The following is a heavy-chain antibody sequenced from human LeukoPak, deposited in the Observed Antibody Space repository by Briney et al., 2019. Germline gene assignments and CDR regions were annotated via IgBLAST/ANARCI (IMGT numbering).Heavy chain of an antibody. CDR1: GFTFSDYA. D-gene: IGHD6-13*01. CDR2: ITRSGDT. CDR3: VSYSSLRFDY. J-gene: IGHJ4*02. V-gene: IGHV3-64D*09. Sequence: PGGSLRLSCSASGFTFSDYAMHWVRQAPGKGLEYVSAITRSGDTYYADSVEGRFTISRDNSKNTVYLQMSSLRGEDTAVYYCVSYSSLRFDYWGQGTLVTVSS.